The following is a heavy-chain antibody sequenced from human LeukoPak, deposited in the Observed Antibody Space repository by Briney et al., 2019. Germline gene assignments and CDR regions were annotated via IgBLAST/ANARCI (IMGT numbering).Heavy chain of an antibody. Sequence: PSRTLSLTCTVSGGSISSHYWSWIRQPPGKGPEWIGYVFYSGSTNYNPSLKSRVSISVDTSKKQLSLKLSSVTAADTAVYYCARVVPKQQLVDAFDIWGQGTMVTVSS. J-gene: IGHJ3*02. CDR1: GGSISSHY. D-gene: IGHD6-13*01. CDR3: ARVVPKQQLVDAFDI. V-gene: IGHV4-59*11. CDR2: VFYSGST.